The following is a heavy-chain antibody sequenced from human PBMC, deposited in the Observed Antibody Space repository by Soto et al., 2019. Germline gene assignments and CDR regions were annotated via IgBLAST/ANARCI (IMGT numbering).Heavy chain of an antibody. J-gene: IGHJ4*02. CDR2: IHYSGSS. CDR1: GGSISSGGYS. Sequence: SETLSLTCAVSGGSISSGGYSWSWIRQPPGKGLEWIGYIHYSGSSYNNPSLKSRITISVDTSKNHFSLKLTSVTAADTAVYYCARDTRGLLDYWGQGTLVTVSS. V-gene: IGHV4-30-2*05. D-gene: IGHD2-15*01. CDR3: ARDTRGLLDY.